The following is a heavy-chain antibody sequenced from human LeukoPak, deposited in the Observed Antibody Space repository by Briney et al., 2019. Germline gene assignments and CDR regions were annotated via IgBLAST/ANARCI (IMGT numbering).Heavy chain of an antibody. D-gene: IGHD3-3*01. Sequence: PGGSLRLSCAASGFTFSGSGMHWVRQAPGKGLEWVTFIRYDGSNKYYTDSVKGRFTISRDNSKKTMYMQMDRLRDEDTAVYYCARDYDFWSGYYSPTRGYFGYWGQGTLVTVSS. CDR1: GFTFSGSG. J-gene: IGHJ4*02. V-gene: IGHV3-30*02. CDR3: ARDYDFWSGYYSPTRGYFGY. CDR2: IRYDGSNK.